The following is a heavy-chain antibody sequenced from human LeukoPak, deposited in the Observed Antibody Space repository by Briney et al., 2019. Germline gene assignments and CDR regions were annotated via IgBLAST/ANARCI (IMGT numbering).Heavy chain of an antibody. CDR2: IIPILGIA. CDR3: ATPRGNYYYGMDV. V-gene: IGHV1-69*04. J-gene: IGHJ6*02. CDR1: GGTFSSYA. D-gene: IGHD3-16*01. Sequence: SVKVSCKASGGTFSSYAISWVRQAPGQGLEWMGRIIPILGIANYAQKLRGRVTMTTDTSTSTAYMELRSLRSDDTAVYYCATPRGNYYYGMDVWGQGTTVTVSS.